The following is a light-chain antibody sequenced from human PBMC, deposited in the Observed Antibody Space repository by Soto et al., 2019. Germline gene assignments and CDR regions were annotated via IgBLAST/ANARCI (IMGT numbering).Light chain of an antibody. CDR3: QQYNTWLWT. CDR2: GAS. V-gene: IGKV3-15*01. J-gene: IGKJ1*01. Sequence: EVVMTQSPATLSVSPGERATLSCRASQNVNTNLGWYQQKPGQAPRLLIHGASTRATGIPARFSGSGFGTEFILTISSLQSEDFAVYYCQQYNTWLWTFGQGTKVEGK. CDR1: QNVNTN.